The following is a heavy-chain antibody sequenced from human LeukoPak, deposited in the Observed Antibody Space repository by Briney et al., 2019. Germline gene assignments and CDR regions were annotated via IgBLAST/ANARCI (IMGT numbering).Heavy chain of an antibody. Sequence: GGSLRLSCAASGFTFSSYSMNWVRQAPGKGLEWVSPISSSSSYIYYADSVKGRFTISRDNAKNSLYLQMNSLRVEDTAVYYCARDERFLEWLQDYYYHGMDVWGQGTTVTVSS. D-gene: IGHD3-3*01. CDR2: ISSSSSYI. CDR1: GFTFSSYS. J-gene: IGHJ6*02. V-gene: IGHV3-21*01. CDR3: ARDERFLEWLQDYYYHGMDV.